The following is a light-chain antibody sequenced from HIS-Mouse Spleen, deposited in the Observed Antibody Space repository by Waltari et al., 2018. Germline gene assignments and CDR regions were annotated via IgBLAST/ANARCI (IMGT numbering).Light chain of an antibody. Sequence: SYELTQPPSVSVSPGQTASITCSGDKLGDKYACWYQQKPGQSPVLVIYQDSKRPSGSPGRFSGSNAGNRAPLTISGSQAMDEADYYCQAWDSSTDVVFGGGTKLTVL. CDR1: KLGDKY. CDR2: QDS. V-gene: IGLV3-1*01. CDR3: QAWDSSTDVV. J-gene: IGLJ2*01.